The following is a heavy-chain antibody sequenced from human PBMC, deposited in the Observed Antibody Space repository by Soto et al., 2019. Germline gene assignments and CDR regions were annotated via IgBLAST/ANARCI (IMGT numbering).Heavy chain of an antibody. Sequence: SVKVSCKASGGTFSSYAISWVRQAPGQGLEWMGGIIPIFGTANYAQKFQGRVTITADESTSTAYMELSSLRSEDTAVYYCARAQRGVLMVYAPRGKAFDIWGQGTMVTASS. CDR3: ARAQRGVLMVYAPRGKAFDI. D-gene: IGHD2-8*01. CDR2: IIPIFGTA. V-gene: IGHV1-69*13. J-gene: IGHJ3*02. CDR1: GGTFSSYA.